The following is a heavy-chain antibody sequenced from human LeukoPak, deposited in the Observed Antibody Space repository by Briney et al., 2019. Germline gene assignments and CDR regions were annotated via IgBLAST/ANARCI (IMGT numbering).Heavy chain of an antibody. CDR1: GYILTSYG. V-gene: IGHV1-18*01. D-gene: IGHD3-10*01. CDR3: ARNREYGSSDAFDI. CDR2: ISPYSGNI. J-gene: IGHJ3*02. Sequence: ASVKVSCKASGYILTSYGISWVRQAPGQGLEWVGWISPYSGNINYSQKVQGGVSMTTDTSTSSVYMELRSLRSDDTAVYYCARNREYGSSDAFDIWGQGTMVTVSS.